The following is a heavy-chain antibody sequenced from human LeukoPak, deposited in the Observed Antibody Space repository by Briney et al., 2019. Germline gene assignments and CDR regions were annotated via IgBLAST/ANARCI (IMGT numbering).Heavy chain of an antibody. CDR1: GYTFTGYY. J-gene: IGHJ3*02. CDR2: INPNSGGT. CDR3: AREHRIEYSSSSEAFDI. D-gene: IGHD6-6*01. V-gene: IGHV1-2*02. Sequence: ASVKVSCKASGYTFTGYYMHWVRQAPGQGLEWMGWINPNSGGTNYAQKFQGRVTMTRDTSISTAYMELSRLRSDDTAVYYCAREHRIEYSSSSEAFDIWGQGTMVTVSS.